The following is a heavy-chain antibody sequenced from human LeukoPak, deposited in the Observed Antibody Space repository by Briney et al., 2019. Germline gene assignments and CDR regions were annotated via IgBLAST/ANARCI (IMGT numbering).Heavy chain of an antibody. V-gene: IGHV5-51*01. D-gene: IGHD7-27*01. CDR3: ARHDESLNLGNY. J-gene: IGHJ4*02. CDR2: IYPGDSDT. CDR1: GYSFTSYR. Sequence: GESLKISCKGSGYSFTSYRIGWVRQMPGKGLEWMGIIYPGDSDTRYSPSFQGQVTISADRSISTAYLHWSSLKASDSAMYYCARHDESLNLGNYWGQGTLVTVSS.